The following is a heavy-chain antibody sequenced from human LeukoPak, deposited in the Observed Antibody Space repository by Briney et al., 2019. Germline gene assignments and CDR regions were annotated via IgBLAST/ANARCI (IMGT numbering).Heavy chain of an antibody. CDR1: GGSISSNY. J-gene: IGHJ3*02. Sequence: PSETLSLTCTVSGGSISSNYWSWIRQPPGKGLEWIGYIYYSGSTNYNPSLKSRVTISVDTSKNQFSLKLSSVTAADTAVYYCARRLYYDSSGYSDAFDIWGQGTMVTVSS. CDR2: IYYSGST. V-gene: IGHV4-59*08. D-gene: IGHD3-22*01. CDR3: ARRLYYDSSGYSDAFDI.